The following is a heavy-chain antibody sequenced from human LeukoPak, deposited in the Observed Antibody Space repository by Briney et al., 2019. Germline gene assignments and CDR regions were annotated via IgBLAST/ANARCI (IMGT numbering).Heavy chain of an antibody. CDR2: INHSGST. D-gene: IGHD3-3*01. CDR3: ARGRGVTIFGVVIGLGPVGAFDI. CDR1: GGSFSGYY. J-gene: IGHJ3*02. Sequence: SETLSLTCAVYGGSFSGYYRSWIRQPPGKGLEWIGEINHSGSTNYNPSLKSRVTISVDTSKNQFSLKLSSVTAADTAVYYCARGRGVTIFGVVIGLGPVGAFDIWGQRTMVTVSS. V-gene: IGHV4-34*01.